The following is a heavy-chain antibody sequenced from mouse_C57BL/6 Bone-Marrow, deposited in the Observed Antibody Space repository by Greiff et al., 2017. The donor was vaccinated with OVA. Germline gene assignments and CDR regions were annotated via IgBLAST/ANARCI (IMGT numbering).Heavy chain of an antibody. CDR1: GFTFSSYT. CDR3: ARRWVYFDY. Sequence: EVKLMESGGGLVKPGGSLKLSCAASGFTFSSYTMSWVRQTPEKRLEWVATISGGGGNTYYPDSVKGRFTISRDNAKNTLYLQISSLRSEDTALYCCARRWVYFDYWGQGTTLTVSS. J-gene: IGHJ2*01. CDR2: ISGGGGNT. D-gene: IGHD4-1*01. V-gene: IGHV5-9*01.